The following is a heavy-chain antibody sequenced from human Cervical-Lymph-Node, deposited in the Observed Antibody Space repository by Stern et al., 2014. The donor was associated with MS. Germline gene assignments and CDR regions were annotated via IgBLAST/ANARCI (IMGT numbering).Heavy chain of an antibody. CDR2: ISAYNGHT. CDR3: ARALAVAGTDYFDY. D-gene: IGHD6-19*01. CDR1: GYTFTSYG. V-gene: IGHV1-18*01. Sequence: QVQLGQSGAEVKKPGASVKVSCKASGYTFTSYGISWVRQAPGQGLEWIAWISAYNGHTNHAPKLQRRVTTTPDTSTSTPHMDMRSLRSDDTAVYYCARALAVAGTDYFDYWGQGTLVTVSS. J-gene: IGHJ4*02.